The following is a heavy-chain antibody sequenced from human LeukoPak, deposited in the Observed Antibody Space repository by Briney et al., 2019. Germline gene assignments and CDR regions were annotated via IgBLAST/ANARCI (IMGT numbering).Heavy chain of an antibody. V-gene: IGHV3-23*01. CDR2: IVGSAGTT. J-gene: IGHJ6*03. D-gene: IGHD3-10*01. CDR3: ARSGIKMVRGVIIKSPYHMDV. Sequence: GGSLRLSCVASGFTFTNYAMSWVRQAPGKGLEWVSSIVGSAGTTSHADSVKGRFTISRDDAKNSLSLQMNSLRVEDTAVYYCARSGIKMVRGVIIKSPYHMDVWGKGTTVTVSS. CDR1: GFTFTNYA.